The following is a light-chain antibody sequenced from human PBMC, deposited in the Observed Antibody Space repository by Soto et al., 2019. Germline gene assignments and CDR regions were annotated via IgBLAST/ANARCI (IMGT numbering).Light chain of an antibody. Sequence: QAVVTQEPSLTVSPGGTVTLTCGSSTGAVTNAPYPYWFQQKPGQAPRTLIYDTSNKHSWTPARFSGSLLGGKAALTLSGAQPQDEADYYCLHSYSDVPWVFGGGTKLTVL. CDR3: LHSYSDVPWV. CDR1: TGAVTNAPY. J-gene: IGLJ3*02. CDR2: DTS. V-gene: IGLV7-46*01.